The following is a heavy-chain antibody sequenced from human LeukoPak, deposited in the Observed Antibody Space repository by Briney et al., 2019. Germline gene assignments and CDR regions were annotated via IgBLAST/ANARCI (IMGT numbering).Heavy chain of an antibody. Sequence: SETLSLTCTVSGGSISSYYWSWIRQPAGKGLEWIGRIYTSGTTNYNPSLKSRVTMSVDTSKNQFSLKLSSVTAADTAVYYCASLNSSGWCLDYWGQGTLVTVSS. CDR2: IYTSGTT. CDR1: GGSISSYY. D-gene: IGHD6-19*01. CDR3: ASLNSSGWCLDY. V-gene: IGHV4-4*07. J-gene: IGHJ4*02.